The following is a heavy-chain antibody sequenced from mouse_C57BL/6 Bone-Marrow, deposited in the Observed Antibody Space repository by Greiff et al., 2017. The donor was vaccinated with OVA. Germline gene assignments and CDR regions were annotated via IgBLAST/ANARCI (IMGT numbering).Heavy chain of an antibody. V-gene: IGHV14-4*01. D-gene: IGHD1-1*01. CDR1: GFNIKDDY. J-gene: IGHJ4*01. Sequence: EVKLMESGAELVRPGASVKLSCTASGFNIKDDYMHWVKQRPEQGLEWIGWIDPENGDTEYASKFQGKATITADTSSNTAYLQLSSLTSEDTAVYYCTIPFYYGSSLYAMDYWGQGTSVTVSS. CDR3: TIPFYYGSSLYAMDY. CDR2: IDPENGDT.